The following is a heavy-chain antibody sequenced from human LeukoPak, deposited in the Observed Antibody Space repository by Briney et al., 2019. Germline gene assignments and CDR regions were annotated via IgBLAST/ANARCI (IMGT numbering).Heavy chain of an antibody. V-gene: IGHV3-53*01. J-gene: IGHJ4*02. D-gene: IGHD3-10*01. CDR2: IYSGGTT. CDR3: ARGGYYFDY. CDR1: GFTFSSYS. Sequence: PGGSLRLSCAASGFTFSSYSMNWVRQAPGKGLEWVSVIYSGGTTYYADSVKGRFTISRDNSKNTLYLQMNSLRAEDTAVYYCARGGYYFDYWGQGTLVTVSS.